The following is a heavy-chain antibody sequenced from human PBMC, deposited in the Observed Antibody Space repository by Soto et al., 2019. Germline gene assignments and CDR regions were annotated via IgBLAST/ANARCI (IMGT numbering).Heavy chain of an antibody. CDR1: GGTFSSCA. J-gene: IGHJ6*02. CDR2: IIPSFGTT. D-gene: IGHD6-19*01. Sequence: QVQLVQSGAEVKKPGSSVKVSCQASGGTFSSCAISWVRQAPGQGPEWMGGIIPSFGTTNYAQKFQGRVTITADESTRTAYMELSSLRYEDTAVYYCARGDGSGRYYYYYGMDVWGQGPTVTVSS. V-gene: IGHV1-69*12. CDR3: ARGDGSGRYYYYYGMDV.